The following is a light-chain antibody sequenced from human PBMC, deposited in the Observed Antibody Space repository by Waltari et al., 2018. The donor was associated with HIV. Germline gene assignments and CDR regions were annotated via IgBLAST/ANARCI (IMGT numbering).Light chain of an antibody. CDR2: WAK. V-gene: IGKV4-1*01. CDR3: QQYITVRRT. CDR1: RTLLSNSHNRNY. J-gene: IGKJ4*01. Sequence: IMMTQPPESLAVSLGARATINCRASRTLLSNSHNRNYLVWYQQKPGQSTNVLIYWAKTRQSGVPYRFSAGGSETNVSLTMSSLQAADVGVYYCQQYITVRRTFGGGTKVEIK.